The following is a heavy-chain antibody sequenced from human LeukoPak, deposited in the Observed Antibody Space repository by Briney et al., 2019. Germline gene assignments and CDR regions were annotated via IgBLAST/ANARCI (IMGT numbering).Heavy chain of an antibody. D-gene: IGHD3-10*01. Sequence: GGSLRLSCAASGITLSSYAMHWVRQAPGKGLEWVSLISSGGTDESYADSVKGRFTISRDNSKNSLYLQLNSLRGEDTAVYYCARDSTYYYDSGSSGPHYFDNWGQGTLVTVSS. CDR2: ISSGGTDE. J-gene: IGHJ4*02. CDR3: ARDSTYYYDSGSSGPHYFDN. CDR1: GITLSSYA. V-gene: IGHV3-30*01.